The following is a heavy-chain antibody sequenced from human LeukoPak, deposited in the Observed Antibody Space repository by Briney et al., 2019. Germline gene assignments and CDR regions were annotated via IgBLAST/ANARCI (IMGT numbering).Heavy chain of an antibody. Sequence: PSETLSLTCTVSDGSISSYYWSWIRQPPGKGLEWIGHIYYSGSTNYNPSLKSRVTISVDTSKNQFSLKLRSVTAADTAVYYCARDSLSWFDPWGQGTLVTVSS. CDR2: IYYSGST. V-gene: IGHV4-59*01. J-gene: IGHJ5*02. CDR1: DGSISSYY. D-gene: IGHD3-16*02. CDR3: ARDSLSWFDP.